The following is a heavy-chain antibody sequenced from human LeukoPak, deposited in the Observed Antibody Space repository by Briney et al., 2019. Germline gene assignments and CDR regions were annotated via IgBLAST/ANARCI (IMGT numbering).Heavy chain of an antibody. Sequence: VGSLRLSCAASGFTFSSYSMNWVRQAPGKGLEWVSSISSSSSYIYYADSVKGRFTISRDNAKNSLYLQMNSLRAEDTAVYYCATLKRTGTPYYFDYWGQGTLVTVSS. V-gene: IGHV3-21*01. CDR1: GFTFSSYS. CDR3: ATLKRTGTPYYFDY. CDR2: ISSSSSYI. J-gene: IGHJ4*02. D-gene: IGHD1-1*01.